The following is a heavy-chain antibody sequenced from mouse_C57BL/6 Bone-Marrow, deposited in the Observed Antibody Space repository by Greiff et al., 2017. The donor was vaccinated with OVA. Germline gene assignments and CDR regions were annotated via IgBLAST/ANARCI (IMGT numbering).Heavy chain of an antibody. CDR2: IDPANGNT. D-gene: IGHD3-2*02. V-gene: IGHV14-3*01. CDR1: GFNITNTY. J-gene: IGHJ2*01. CDR3: AREEDSSGVFDY. Sequence: EVQRVESVAELVRPGASVKLSCTASGFNITNTYMHWVKQRPEQGLEWIGRIDPANGNTKYAPKFQGKATITADTSSNTAYLQLSSLTSEDTAIYYCAREEDSSGVFDYWGQGTTLTVSS.